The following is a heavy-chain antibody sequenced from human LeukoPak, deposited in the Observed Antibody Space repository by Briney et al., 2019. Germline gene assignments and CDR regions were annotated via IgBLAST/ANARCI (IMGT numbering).Heavy chain of an antibody. CDR3: AKIWEWLNAFDI. Sequence: GGSLRLSCAASGFTFSSYAMSWVRQAPGKGLEWVSAISGSGGSTYYADSVKGRFTISRDNSKNTLYLQMNSLRAEDTAIYYCAKIWEWLNAFDIRGQGTIVTVSS. J-gene: IGHJ3*02. CDR2: ISGSGGST. V-gene: IGHV3-23*01. CDR1: GFTFSSYA. D-gene: IGHD3-3*01.